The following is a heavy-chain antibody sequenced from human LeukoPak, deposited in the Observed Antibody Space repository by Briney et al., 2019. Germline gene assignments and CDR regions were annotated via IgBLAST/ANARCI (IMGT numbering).Heavy chain of an antibody. CDR2: LYYSGTT. J-gene: IGHJ5*02. D-gene: IGHD2-2*01. CDR1: GGSISSGSYW. V-gene: IGHV4-31*03. CDR3: ARSIVVPSNNWFDP. Sequence: SQTLSLTCTVSGGSISSGSYWWSWIRQHPEKGLEWIGYLYYSGTTYHNPSLKSRVTISVDTSKNQFSLKLSSVTAADTAVYYCARSIVVPSNNWFDPWGQGTLVTVSS.